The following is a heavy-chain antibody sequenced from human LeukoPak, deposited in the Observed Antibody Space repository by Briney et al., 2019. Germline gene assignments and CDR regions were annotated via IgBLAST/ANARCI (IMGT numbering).Heavy chain of an antibody. V-gene: IGHV3-23*01. J-gene: IGHJ4*02. D-gene: IGHD6-13*01. CDR2: ISGSGGST. CDR1: GFTFSSYA. Sequence: GGSLRLSCAASGFTFSSYAMSWVRQAPGKGLEWVSAISGSGGSTYHADSVKGRFTISRDNAKNSLYLQMNSLRAEDTAVYYCASIAAGTDYFDYWGQGTLVTVSS. CDR3: ASIAAGTDYFDY.